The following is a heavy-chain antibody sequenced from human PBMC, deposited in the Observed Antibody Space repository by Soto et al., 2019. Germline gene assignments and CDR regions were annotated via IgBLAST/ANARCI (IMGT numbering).Heavy chain of an antibody. J-gene: IGHJ6*02. Sequence: QVQLVESGGGVVQPGRSLRLSCAASGFNFGSHGMHWVRQAPGKGLEWVAVIWYDGSNQIYADSVKGRFTISRDNSKSTLYLQMNSLRVDDTAVYYCARWGDWKRMDVWGQGPTVTVSS. CDR2: IWYDGSNQ. V-gene: IGHV3-33*01. D-gene: IGHD2-21*02. CDR1: GFNFGSHG. CDR3: ARWGDWKRMDV.